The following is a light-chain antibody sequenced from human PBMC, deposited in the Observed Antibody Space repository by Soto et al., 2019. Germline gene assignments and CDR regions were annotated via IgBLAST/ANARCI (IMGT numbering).Light chain of an antibody. V-gene: IGKV3-20*01. Sequence: VLTQSPATLSLSPGERATLSFRASQSVATNLAWYQQRPGQAPRLLIYGASKRAVGLPARFSGSGSGTEFTLTISRLEPEDFAVYYCQQYGSSPITFGQGTRLEI. CDR3: QQYGSSPIT. CDR1: QSVATN. J-gene: IGKJ5*01. CDR2: GAS.